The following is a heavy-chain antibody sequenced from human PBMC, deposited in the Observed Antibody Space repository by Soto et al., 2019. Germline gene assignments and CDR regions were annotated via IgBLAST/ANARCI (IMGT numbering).Heavy chain of an antibody. Sequence: GGSLRLSCAASGFTLSSHWMNWVRQAPGKGLEWVANIKQDGSEKDYVESVKGRFTISRDNAKNSVYLQMSSLRVEDTAVYYCARGDHYDTSDHVLFDYWGQGSLVTVSS. V-gene: IGHV3-7*01. CDR1: GFTLSSHW. CDR2: IKQDGSEK. CDR3: ARGDHYDTSDHVLFDY. J-gene: IGHJ4*02. D-gene: IGHD3-22*01.